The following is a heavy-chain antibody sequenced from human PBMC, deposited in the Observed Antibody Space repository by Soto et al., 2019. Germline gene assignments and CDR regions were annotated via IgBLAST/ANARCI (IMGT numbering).Heavy chain of an antibody. CDR3: AREVYGDYVDY. CDR2: IYYSGST. CDR1: GGSISSYY. D-gene: IGHD4-17*01. J-gene: IGHJ4*02. V-gene: IGHV4-59*01. Sequence: SETLSLTCTVSGGSISSYYWSWIRQPPGKGLEWIGYIYYSGSTNYNPSLKSRVTISVDTSKNQFSLKLSSVTAADTAVYYCAREVYGDYVDYWGQGTLVTVSS.